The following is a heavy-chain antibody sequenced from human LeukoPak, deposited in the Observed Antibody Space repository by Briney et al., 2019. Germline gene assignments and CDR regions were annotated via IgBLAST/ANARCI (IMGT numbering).Heavy chain of an antibody. Sequence: GGSLRLSCAASGFTFTNYWMHWVRQAPGMGLVWVSRLPPDELGIIYADSVKGRFTVSRDNAKNTVYLQMNNLRVDDTAMYYCVGTTASRGSEYWGQGALVTVSS. D-gene: IGHD3-16*01. CDR1: GFTFTNYW. CDR2: LPPDELGI. V-gene: IGHV3-74*01. CDR3: VGTTASRGSEY. J-gene: IGHJ4*02.